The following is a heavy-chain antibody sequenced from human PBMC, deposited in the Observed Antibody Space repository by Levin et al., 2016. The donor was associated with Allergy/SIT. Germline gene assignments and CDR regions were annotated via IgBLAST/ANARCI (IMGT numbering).Heavy chain of an antibody. CDR2: IYYSGST. D-gene: IGHD5-12*01. V-gene: IGHV4-39*01. Sequence: SETLSLTCTVSGGSISSSSYYWGWIRQPPGKGLEWIGSIYYSGSTYYNPSLKSRVTISVDTSKNQFSLKLSSVTAADTAVYYCARLGPSGYDFDYYGMDVWGQGTTVTVSS. CDR1: GGSISSSSYY. CDR3: ARLGPSGYDFDYYGMDV. J-gene: IGHJ6*02.